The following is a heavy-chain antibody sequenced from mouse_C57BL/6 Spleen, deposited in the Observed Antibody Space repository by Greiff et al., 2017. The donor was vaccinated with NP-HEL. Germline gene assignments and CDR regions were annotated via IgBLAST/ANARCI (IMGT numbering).Heavy chain of an antibody. V-gene: IGHV1-80*01. D-gene: IGHD1-1*01. J-gene: IGHJ2*01. CDR1: GYAFSSYW. CDR2: IYPGDGDT. Sequence: VHLVESGAELVKPGASVKISCKASGYAFSSYWMNWVKQRPGKGLEWIGQIYPGDGDTNYNGKFKGKATLPADKSSSTAYMKLSRLTSEDAAVYFCAREGDYYGSSYGYFDYWGQGTTRTVSS. CDR3: AREGDYYGSSYGYFDY.